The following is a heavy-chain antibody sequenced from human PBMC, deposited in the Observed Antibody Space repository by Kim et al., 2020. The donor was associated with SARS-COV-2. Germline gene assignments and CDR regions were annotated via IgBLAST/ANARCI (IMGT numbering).Heavy chain of an antibody. CDR2: ISGSGGST. D-gene: IGHD6-13*01. V-gene: IGHV3-23*01. CDR3: AKDGPRSSSWYDNWFDP. J-gene: IGHJ5*02. CDR1: GFTFSSYA. Sequence: GGSLRLSCAASGFTFSSYAMSWVRQAPGKGLEWVSAISGSGGSTYYADSVKGRFTISRDNSKNTLYLQMNSLRAEDTAVYYCAKDGPRSSSWYDNWFDPWGQGTLVTVSS.